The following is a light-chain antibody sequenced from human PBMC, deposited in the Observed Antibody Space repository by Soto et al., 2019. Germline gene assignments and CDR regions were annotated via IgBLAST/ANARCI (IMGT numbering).Light chain of an antibody. J-gene: IGKJ3*01. V-gene: IGKV3-20*01. CDR3: QQYGSSPFT. Sequence: EIVLTQSPGTLSLSPGERATLSCRASQSVSSSYLAWYQQKPGQTPRLLFYGASSRATGIPDRFSGSGSGTDFTLTISRLEPEDFAVYYCQQYGSSPFTFGPGNKVDI. CDR2: GAS. CDR1: QSVSSSY.